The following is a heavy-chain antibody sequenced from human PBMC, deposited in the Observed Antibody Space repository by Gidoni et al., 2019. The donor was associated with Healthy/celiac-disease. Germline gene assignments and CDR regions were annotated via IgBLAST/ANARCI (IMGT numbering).Heavy chain of an antibody. CDR1: GYTFTSYD. CDR2: MNSNSGNT. Sequence: QVQLVQSGAEVQKPGASVKVYCKASGYTFTSYDINWVRQATGQGLEWMGWMNSNSGNTGYAQKFKGRVTRTRNTSISTDYMELSSVRSEDTAVYYCARVKVGATHYKNWFDAWGQGTLVTVSS. V-gene: IGHV1-8*01. CDR3: ARVKVGATHYKNWFDA. D-gene: IGHD1-26*01. J-gene: IGHJ5*02.